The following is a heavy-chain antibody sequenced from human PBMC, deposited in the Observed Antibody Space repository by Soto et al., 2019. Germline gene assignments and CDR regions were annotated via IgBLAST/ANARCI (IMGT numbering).Heavy chain of an antibody. CDR3: AKGGQRGYSGYDRRSLVFDY. CDR1: GFTFSSYA. D-gene: IGHD5-12*01. J-gene: IGHJ4*02. V-gene: IGHV3-23*01. Sequence: GGSLRLSCAASGFTFSSYAMSWVRQAPGKGLEWVSAISGSGGSTYYADSVKGRFTISRDNSKNTLYLQMNSLRAEDTAVYYCAKGGQRGYSGYDRRSLVFDYWGQGTLVTVSS. CDR2: ISGSGGST.